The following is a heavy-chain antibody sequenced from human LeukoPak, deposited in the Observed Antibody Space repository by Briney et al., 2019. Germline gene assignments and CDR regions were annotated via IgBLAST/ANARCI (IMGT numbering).Heavy chain of an antibody. J-gene: IGHJ3*02. V-gene: IGHV1-69*13. CDR3: ASGIAAAGNLDAFDI. D-gene: IGHD6-13*01. CDR2: IIPIFGTA. CDR1: GGXFSSYA. Sequence: SVKVSCKASGGXFSSYAMSWVRQAPGQGLEWMGSIIPIFGTANYAQKFQGRVTITADESTSTAYMELSSLRSEDTAVYYCASGIAAAGNLDAFDIWGQGTMVTVSS.